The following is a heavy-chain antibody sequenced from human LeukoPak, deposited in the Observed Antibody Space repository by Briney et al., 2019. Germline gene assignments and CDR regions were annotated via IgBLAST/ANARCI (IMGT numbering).Heavy chain of an antibody. CDR2: ISGSGGST. J-gene: IGHJ3*02. D-gene: IGHD6-13*01. V-gene: IGHV3-23*01. CDR1: GFTFSSYA. Sequence: GGSLRLSCAASGFTFSSYAMSWVRQAPGKGLEWVSAISGSGGSTYYADSVKGRFTISRDNSKNTLYLQMNSLRAEDTAVYYCAKAQRLAAAARDAFDIWGQGTMVTVSS. CDR3: AKAQRLAAAARDAFDI.